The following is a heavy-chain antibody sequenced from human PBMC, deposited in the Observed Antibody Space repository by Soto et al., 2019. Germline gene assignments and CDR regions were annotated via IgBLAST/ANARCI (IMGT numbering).Heavy chain of an antibody. D-gene: IGHD1-26*01. J-gene: IGHJ4*02. V-gene: IGHV5-51*01. CDR2: IYPGDSNT. CDR1: GYVFCGCG. CDR3: ARLTGFFSEPNIHLVF. Sequence: GESLKISCKASGYVFCGCGIVWWRHILGKSLEWMGIIYPGDSNTKYSPSFQGQVTMSADKSISTAYLQLSSLKASDTAMYYCARLTGFFSEPNIHLVFWGQRTLLTVST.